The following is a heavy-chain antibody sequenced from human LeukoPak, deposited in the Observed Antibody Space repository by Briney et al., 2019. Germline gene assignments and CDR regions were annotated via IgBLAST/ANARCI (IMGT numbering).Heavy chain of an antibody. Sequence: GASVKFSCKASGYTFTSYDINWVRQATGQGLEWMGWMNPNSGNTGYAQKFQGRVTMTRNTSISTAYMELSSLRSEDTAVYYCAKERSIAARTPFDYWGQGTVVTVSS. CDR2: MNPNSGNT. CDR3: AKERSIAARTPFDY. CDR1: GYTFTSYD. J-gene: IGHJ4*02. V-gene: IGHV1-8*01. D-gene: IGHD6-6*01.